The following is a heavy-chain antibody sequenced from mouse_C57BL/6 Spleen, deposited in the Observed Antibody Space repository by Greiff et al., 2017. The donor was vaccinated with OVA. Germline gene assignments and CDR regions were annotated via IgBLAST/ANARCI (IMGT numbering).Heavy chain of an antibody. CDR1: GYAFSSSW. CDR2: IYPGDGDT. CDR3: ASYLLPRGWYFDV. V-gene: IGHV1-82*01. D-gene: IGHD1-1*01. Sequence: VQVVESGPELVKPGASVKISCKASGYAFSSSWMNWVKQRPGKGLEWIGRIYPGDGDTNYNGKFKGKATLTADKSSSTAYMQLSSLTSEDSAVYFCASYLLPRGWYFDVWGTGTTVTVSS. J-gene: IGHJ1*03.